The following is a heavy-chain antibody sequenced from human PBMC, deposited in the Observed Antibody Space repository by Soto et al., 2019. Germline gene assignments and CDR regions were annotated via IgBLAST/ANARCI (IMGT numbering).Heavy chain of an antibody. J-gene: IGHJ4*02. CDR1: GFTFSSYA. D-gene: IGHD6-6*01. V-gene: IGHV3-23*01. Sequence: EVQLLESGGGLVQSGGSLRLSCAASGFTFSSYAMSWVRQAPGKGLEWVSAISGSGGSTYYADSVKGRFTISRDNSKNTLYLQMNSLRAEDTAVYYCAKDRGSSGGAYYFDYWGQGTLVTVSS. CDR3: AKDRGSSGGAYYFDY. CDR2: ISGSGGST.